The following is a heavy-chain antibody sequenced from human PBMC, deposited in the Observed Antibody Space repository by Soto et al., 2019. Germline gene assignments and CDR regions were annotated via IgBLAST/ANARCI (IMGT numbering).Heavy chain of an antibody. CDR1: GFTFNIYA. Sequence: GGSLRLSCAASGFTFNIYAMTWVRQAPGKGLEWVSTTGATGRTTYYADSVRGRFTISRDNAQNSLYLQMNSLTSEDTAVYYCARDRSADRFVQYFQHWGPGTLVTVSS. V-gene: IGHV3-23*01. CDR3: ARDRSADRFVQYFQH. CDR2: TGATGRTT. D-gene: IGHD6-19*01. J-gene: IGHJ1*01.